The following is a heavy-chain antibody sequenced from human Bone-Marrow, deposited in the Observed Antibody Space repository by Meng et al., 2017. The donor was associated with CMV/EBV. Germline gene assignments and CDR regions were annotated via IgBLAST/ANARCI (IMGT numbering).Heavy chain of an antibody. D-gene: IGHD6-6*01. CDR2: INTDGSVT. J-gene: IGHJ6*02. Sequence: GGSLRLSCAASGFTFSTYWMHWVRQVPGKGLVWVSRINTDGSVTNYADAVRGRFTISRDNAKNSLYLQMNSLRAEDTAAYYCARDRYGSSAHYYYYYGMDVWGQGTTVTFSS. CDR3: ARDRYGSSAHYYYYYGMDV. V-gene: IGHV3-74*01. CDR1: GFTFSTYW.